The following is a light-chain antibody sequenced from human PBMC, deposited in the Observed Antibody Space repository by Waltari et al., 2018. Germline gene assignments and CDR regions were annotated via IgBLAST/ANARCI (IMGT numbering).Light chain of an antibody. V-gene: IGLV1-47*01. Sequence: QSVLTQPPSASGTPGQRVTISCSGSWSNIGNNFVYWYQQFPGTAPKLLIFKDNQRPSGVPDRCSGSKSGTSASLAISGLRSEDEADYYCATWDDSLSGWVFGGGTKLTVL. CDR1: WSNIGNNF. CDR3: ATWDDSLSGWV. CDR2: KDN. J-gene: IGLJ3*02.